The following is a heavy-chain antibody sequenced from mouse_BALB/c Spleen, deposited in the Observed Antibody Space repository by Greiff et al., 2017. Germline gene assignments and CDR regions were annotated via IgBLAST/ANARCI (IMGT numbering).Heavy chain of an antibody. D-gene: IGHD1-1*01. J-gene: IGHJ3*01. CDR2: IRSKSNNYAT. V-gene: IGHV10-3*03. Sequence: DVHLVESGGGLVQPKGSLKLSCAASGFTFNTYAMHWVCQAPGKGLEWVARIRSKSNNYATYYADSVKDRFTISRDDSQSMLYLQMNNLKTEDTAMYYCVREDYGSSYGFAYWGQGTLVTVSA. CDR1: GFTFNTYA. CDR3: VREDYGSSYGFAY.